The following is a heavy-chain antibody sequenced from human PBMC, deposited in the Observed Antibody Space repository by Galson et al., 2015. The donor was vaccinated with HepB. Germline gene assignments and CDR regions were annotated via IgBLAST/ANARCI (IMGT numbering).Heavy chain of an antibody. Sequence: SLRLSCAASGFTFSSYAMHWVRQAPGKGLEWVAVISYDGSNKYYADSVKGRFTISRDNSKNTLYLQMNSLRAEDTAVYYCAKGVSSSLLDYWGQGTLVTVSS. V-gene: IGHV3-30-3*01. D-gene: IGHD6-13*01. CDR1: GFTFSSYA. J-gene: IGHJ4*02. CDR3: AKGVSSSLLDY. CDR2: ISYDGSNK.